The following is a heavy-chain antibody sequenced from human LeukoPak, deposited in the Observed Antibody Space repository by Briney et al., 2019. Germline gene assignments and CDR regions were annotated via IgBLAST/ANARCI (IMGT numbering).Heavy chain of an antibody. Sequence: SETLSLTCAVYGGSSSGYYWSWIRQPPGKGLEWIGEINHSGSTNYNPSLKSRVTISVDTSKNQFSLKLSSVTAADTAVYYCARENEQLVSFDYWGQGTLVTVSS. CDR2: INHSGST. J-gene: IGHJ4*02. D-gene: IGHD6-6*01. CDR3: ARENEQLVSFDY. V-gene: IGHV4-34*01. CDR1: GGSSSGYY.